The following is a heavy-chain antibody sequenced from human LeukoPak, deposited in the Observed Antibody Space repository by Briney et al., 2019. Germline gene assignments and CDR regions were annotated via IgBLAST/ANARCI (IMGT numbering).Heavy chain of an antibody. CDR3: ARGGYYDSSGYSQLWY. V-gene: IGHV3-64*01. Sequence: GGSLRLSCAASGFTFSSYAMHWVRQAPGKGLEYVSAISSNGGSTYYANSVKGRFTISRDNSKNTLYLQMGSLRAEDMAVYYCARGGYYDSSGYSQLWYWGQGTLVTVSS. J-gene: IGHJ4*02. CDR2: ISSNGGST. CDR1: GFTFSSYA. D-gene: IGHD3-22*01.